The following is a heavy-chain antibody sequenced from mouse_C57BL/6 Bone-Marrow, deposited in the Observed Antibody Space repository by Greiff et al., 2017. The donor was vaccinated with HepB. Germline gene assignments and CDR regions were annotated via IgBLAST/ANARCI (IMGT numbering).Heavy chain of an antibody. V-gene: IGHV2-6-1*01. CDR3: ARHGRITTVGDAMDY. Sequence: VMLVESGPGLVAPSQSLSITCTVSGFSLTSYGVHWVRQPPGKGLEWLVVIWSDGSTTYNSALKSRLSISKDNSKSQVFLKMNSLQTDDTAMYYCARHGRITTVGDAMDYWGQGTSVTVSS. CDR2: IWSDGST. J-gene: IGHJ4*01. CDR1: GFSLTSYG. D-gene: IGHD1-1*01.